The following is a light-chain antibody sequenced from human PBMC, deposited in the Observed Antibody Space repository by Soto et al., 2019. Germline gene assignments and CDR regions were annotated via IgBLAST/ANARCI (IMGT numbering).Light chain of an antibody. CDR1: ETVTGKY. CDR3: QQYSSPPQT. CDR2: AAS. J-gene: IGKJ1*01. V-gene: IGKV3-20*01. Sequence: EIVLTQSPVTLSLSPGDRATLSCRASETVTGKYLAWYQQKAGQAPRLLIFAASNRATGIPDRFSGSGSGTDFTLTISRLEPEDFAVYFCQQYSSPPQTFGQGTKVEIK.